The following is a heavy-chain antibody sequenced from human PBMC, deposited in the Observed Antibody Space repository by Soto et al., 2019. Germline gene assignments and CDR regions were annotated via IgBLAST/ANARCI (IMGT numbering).Heavy chain of an antibody. V-gene: IGHV1-69*08. CDR3: ARDHRAVLVRGVTRFDP. D-gene: IGHD3-10*01. CDR2: IIPILGIA. J-gene: IGHJ5*02. CDR1: GGTFSSYT. Sequence: QVQLVQSGAEVKKPGSSVKVSCKASGGTFSSYTISWVRQAPGQGLEWMGRIIPILGIANYAQKFQGRVTIPADKSTSTAYMERSSLRSEDTAVYYCARDHRAVLVRGVTRFDPWGQGTLVTVSS.